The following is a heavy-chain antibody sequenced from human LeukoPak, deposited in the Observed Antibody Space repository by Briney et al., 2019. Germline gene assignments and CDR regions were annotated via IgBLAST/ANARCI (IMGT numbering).Heavy chain of an antibody. CDR3: AREIAWVPYYYDSTDAFDI. CDR2: ISYDGSNK. V-gene: IGHV3-30-3*01. J-gene: IGHJ3*02. D-gene: IGHD3-22*01. Sequence: GGSLRLSCAASGFTFSSYAMHWVRQAPGKGLEWVAVISYDGSNKYYADSVKGRFTISRDNSKNTLYLQMNSLRAEDTAVYYCAREIAWVPYYYDSTDAFDIWGQGTMVTSLQ. CDR1: GFTFSSYA.